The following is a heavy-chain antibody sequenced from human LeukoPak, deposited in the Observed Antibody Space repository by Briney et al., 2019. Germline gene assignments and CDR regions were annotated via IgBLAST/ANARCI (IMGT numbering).Heavy chain of an antibody. CDR2: INHSGST. D-gene: IGHD6-19*01. CDR3: ARERWYSSNFDY. Sequence: SETLSLTCAVYGGSFSGYYWSWIRQPPGKGLEWIGEINHSGSTNYNPSLKSRVTISVDTSKNQFSLKLSSVTAVDTAVYYCARERWYSSNFDYWGQGTLVTVSS. J-gene: IGHJ4*02. CDR1: GGSFSGYY. V-gene: IGHV4-34*01.